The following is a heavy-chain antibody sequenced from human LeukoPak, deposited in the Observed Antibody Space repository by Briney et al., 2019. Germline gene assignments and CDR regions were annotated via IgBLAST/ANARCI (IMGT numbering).Heavy chain of an antibody. Sequence: GGSLRLSCAASGFSFMNAWMIWVRQAPGKGLEWVGRSKSNADGGTPDYAAPARGRFTISRDDSKNTLYLQMNSLKTEDTAVYYCTTFYHEYSPYWGRGTLVTVSS. CDR1: GFSFMNAW. J-gene: IGHJ4*02. CDR3: TTFYHEYSPY. D-gene: IGHD2/OR15-2a*01. V-gene: IGHV3-15*01. CDR2: SKSNADGGTP.